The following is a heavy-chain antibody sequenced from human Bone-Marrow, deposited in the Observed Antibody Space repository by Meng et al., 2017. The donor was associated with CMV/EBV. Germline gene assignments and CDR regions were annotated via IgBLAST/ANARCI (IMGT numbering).Heavy chain of an antibody. CDR1: GGSFSGYY. J-gene: IGHJ5*02. Sequence: SETLSLTCAVYGGSFSGYYWSWISQPPGKGLEWIGEINHSGSTNYNPSLKSRVTISVDTSTTQFSLKLSSVTAADTAVYYCARGKSAIRGLLRFLEWWFDPWGQGTLVTVSS. CDR3: ARGKSAIRGLLRFLEWWFDP. D-gene: IGHD3-3*01. CDR2: INHSGST. V-gene: IGHV4-34*01.